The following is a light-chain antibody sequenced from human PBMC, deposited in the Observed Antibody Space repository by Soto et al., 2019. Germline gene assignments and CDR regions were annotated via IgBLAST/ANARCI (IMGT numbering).Light chain of an antibody. CDR1: SSDVGGYNY. CDR3: SSYTSSSTPL. Sequence: QSALTQPASVSGSPGQSITISCTGTSSDVGGYNYVSWYQQHPGKAPKLMIYDVSNRPSGVSNRFSGSKSGNTASLTISGLQAGDEADYYCSSYTSSSTPLFGGGTKVTVL. V-gene: IGLV2-14*01. CDR2: DVS. J-gene: IGLJ2*01.